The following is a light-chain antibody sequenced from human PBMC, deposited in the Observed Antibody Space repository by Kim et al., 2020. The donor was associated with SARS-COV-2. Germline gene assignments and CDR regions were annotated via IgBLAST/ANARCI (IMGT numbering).Light chain of an antibody. V-gene: IGLV4-69*01. CDR2: LSSDGSH. Sequence: QLVLTQSPSASASLGASVKLTCTLSSGHSNYTVAWHQQQPEKGPRYLMKLSSDGSHTKGDGIPDRFSGFSSGADRYLTISSLQSEDEADYYCQTWGTGIRVFGGGTQLTVL. J-gene: IGLJ3*02. CDR3: QTWGTGIRV. CDR1: SGHSNYT.